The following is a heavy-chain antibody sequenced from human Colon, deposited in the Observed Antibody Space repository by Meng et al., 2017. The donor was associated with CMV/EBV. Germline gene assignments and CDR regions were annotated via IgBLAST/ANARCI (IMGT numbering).Heavy chain of an antibody. CDR3: ARDLTNRWFYY. Sequence: QRQVQGSGRGLVKPAITLALTFAASGAPISSGSHAWALFRQPPGKRLEWIGSMYFSGIAYYNPSLKSRVTISLHATQKQFSLRLTSVTAADSAVYFCARDLTNRWFYYWGQGTLVTVSS. V-gene: IGHV4-39*07. CDR1: GAPISSGSHA. D-gene: IGHD2-15*01. J-gene: IGHJ4*02. CDR2: MYFSGIA.